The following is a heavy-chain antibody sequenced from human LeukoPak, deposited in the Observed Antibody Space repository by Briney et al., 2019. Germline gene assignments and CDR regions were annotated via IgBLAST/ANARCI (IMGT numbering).Heavy chain of an antibody. CDR1: GYTFTGYY. J-gene: IGHJ6*02. Sequence: ASVTVSCKASGYTFTGYYMHWVRQAPGQGLEWMGWINPNSGGTNYAQKFQGRVTMTRDTSISTANMELSRLRSDDTAVYYCARDFRLPRPGYYYGMDVWGQGTTVTVSS. CDR2: INPNSGGT. CDR3: ARDFRLPRPGYYYGMDV. D-gene: IGHD6-6*01. V-gene: IGHV1-2*02.